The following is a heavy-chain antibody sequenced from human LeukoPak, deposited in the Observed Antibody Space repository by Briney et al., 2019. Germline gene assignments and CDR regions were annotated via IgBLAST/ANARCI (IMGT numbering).Heavy chain of an antibody. D-gene: IGHD3-22*01. J-gene: IGHJ6*02. CDR3: AREDSYYDSSGYSLVDV. Sequence: ASVKVSCKAFGYTFTNYGISWVRQAPGQGLEWMGWISAYNGNTNYAQKLQGRVTMTTDTSTRTAYMELRSLRSDDTAVYYCAREDSYYDSSGYSLVDVWGQGTTDTVSS. V-gene: IGHV1-18*01. CDR2: ISAYNGNT. CDR1: GYTFTNYG.